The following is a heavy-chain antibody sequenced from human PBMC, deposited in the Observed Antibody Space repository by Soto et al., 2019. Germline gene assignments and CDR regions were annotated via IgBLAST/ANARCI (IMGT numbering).Heavy chain of an antibody. V-gene: IGHV3-23*04. Sequence: EAQLVESGGGLVQPGGSLRLSCAASGFTFSDYAMSWVRQAPGKGLEWVSGISDSGGNTNYADSVKGRFTISRDNSKNTLYLQVNSLRVDDTAVCYCAKDFGAKGLGATMHYWGQGTLVTVSS. J-gene: IGHJ4*02. CDR2: ISDSGGNT. D-gene: IGHD1-26*01. CDR3: AKDFGAKGLGATMHY. CDR1: GFTFSDYA.